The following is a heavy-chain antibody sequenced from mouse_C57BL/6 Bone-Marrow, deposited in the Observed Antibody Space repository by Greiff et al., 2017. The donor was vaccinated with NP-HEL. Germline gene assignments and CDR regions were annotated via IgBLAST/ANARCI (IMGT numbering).Heavy chain of an antibody. CDR3: ARRDYYGPYYAMDY. Sequence: QVQLKQSGAELVRPGTSVKMSCKASGYTFTNYWIGWAKQRPGHGLEWIGDIYPGGGYTNYNEKFKGKATLTADKSSSTAYMQFSSLTSEDSAIYYCARRDYYGPYYAMDYWGQGTSVTVSS. J-gene: IGHJ4*01. CDR2: IYPGGGYT. CDR1: GYTFTNYW. V-gene: IGHV1-63*01. D-gene: IGHD1-1*01.